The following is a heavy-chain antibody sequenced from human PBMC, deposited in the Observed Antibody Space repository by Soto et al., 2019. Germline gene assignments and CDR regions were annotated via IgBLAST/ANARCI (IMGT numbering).Heavy chain of an antibody. D-gene: IGHD1-1*01. Sequence: PSETLSLTCTVSGGSISSVDYYWSWIRQPPGKGLEWIGDISHSGGTYFNPSLKSRVTISVDTSKNQFSLKMSSVTAADTALYYCARVERGTATTVVDAFDIWGPGTMVTVSS. CDR2: ISHSGGT. V-gene: IGHV4-30-4*01. CDR1: GGSISSVDYY. CDR3: ARVERGTATTVVDAFDI. J-gene: IGHJ3*02.